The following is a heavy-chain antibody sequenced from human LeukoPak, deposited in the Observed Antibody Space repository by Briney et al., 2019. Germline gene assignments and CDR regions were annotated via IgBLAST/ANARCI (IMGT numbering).Heavy chain of an antibody. CDR2: ISAYNGNT. Sequence: ASVNVSFKASGYTFTSYAMNWVRQAPGQGLEWMGWISAYNGNTNYAQKLQGRVTMTTDTSTSTAYMELRSLRSDDTAVYYCARDTPSITMIVVHDAFDIWGQGTMVTVSS. D-gene: IGHD3-22*01. V-gene: IGHV1-18*01. CDR3: ARDTPSITMIVVHDAFDI. J-gene: IGHJ3*02. CDR1: GYTFTSYA.